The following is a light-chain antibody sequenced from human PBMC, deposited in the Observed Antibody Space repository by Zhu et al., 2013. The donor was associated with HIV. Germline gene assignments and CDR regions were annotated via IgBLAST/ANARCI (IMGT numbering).Light chain of an antibody. CDR2: DAS. J-gene: IGKJ4*01. V-gene: IGKV3-20*01. Sequence: EIVLTQSPGTLSLSPGDRATLSCRASQSVSSGFLAWYQHRPGQAPRLLIYDASSRATGIPARFSGSGSGTQFTLTISSLQSEDFAVYYCQQYNNWPPLTFGGGTKVEIK. CDR3: QQYNNWPPLT. CDR1: QSVSSGF.